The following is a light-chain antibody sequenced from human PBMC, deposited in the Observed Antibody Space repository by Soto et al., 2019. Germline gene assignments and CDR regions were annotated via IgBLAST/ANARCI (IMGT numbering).Light chain of an antibody. CDR2: LGS. CDR1: QSLLYSNGYNY. CDR3: MQALQTPYT. J-gene: IGKJ2*01. V-gene: IGKV2-28*01. Sequence: DIVMTQSPLSLPVTPGEPASISCRSSQSLLYSNGYNYLDWYLQKPGQSPQLLIYLGSNRASGVSDRFSGSGSGTDFTLKISRVEAEDLGVYYCMQALQTPYTFGQGTKLEIK.